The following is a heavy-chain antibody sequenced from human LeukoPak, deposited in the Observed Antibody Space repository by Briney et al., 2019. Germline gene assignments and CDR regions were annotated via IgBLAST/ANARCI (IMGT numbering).Heavy chain of an antibody. J-gene: IGHJ4*02. D-gene: IGHD3-22*01. CDR1: GYTLTDFS. CDR2: FNREDDEP. CDR3: ATLDSYYDNSGRPLIPD. Sequence: GASLKVSCNISGYTLTDFSIHWVRQAPGKGLEWMGGFNREDDEPIYAPHFRGRVTVTEDTSTDTAYMELSSLRSEDTAVYYCATLDSYYDNSGRPLIPDWGQGTLVTVSS. V-gene: IGHV1-24*01.